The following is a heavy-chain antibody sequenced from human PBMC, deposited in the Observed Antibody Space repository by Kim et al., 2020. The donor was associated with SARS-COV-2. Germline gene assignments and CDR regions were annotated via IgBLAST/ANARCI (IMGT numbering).Heavy chain of an antibody. D-gene: IGHD3-10*01. J-gene: IGHJ6*02. V-gene: IGHV3-13*01. CDR2: IGTLRDA. CDR1: GFTFSSYD. CDR3: ARAPVGGWFRYGMDV. Sequence: GGSLRLSCAASGFTFSSYDFHWVRQVAGKGLEWVSAIGTLRDAYYRDSVKGRFTISRENDKDSLFLQMNNLKADDTAVYYCARAPVGGWFRYGMDVWGQGTTVAVS.